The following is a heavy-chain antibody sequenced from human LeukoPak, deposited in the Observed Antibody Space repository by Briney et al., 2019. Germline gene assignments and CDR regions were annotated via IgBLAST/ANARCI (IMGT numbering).Heavy chain of an antibody. CDR2: IKGKTDAGTT. D-gene: IGHD4-17*01. Sequence: GGSLRLSCAAPGFTFNNAWMSWVRQAPGKGLEWVGRIKGKTDAGTTDHAAPVKGRFTISRDDSKNTLYLQMNSLKTEDTAVYYCTTDGDYGDGLRGDYWGQGTLVTVSS. V-gene: IGHV3-15*01. CDR1: GFTFNNAW. J-gene: IGHJ4*02. CDR3: TTDGDYGDGLRGDY.